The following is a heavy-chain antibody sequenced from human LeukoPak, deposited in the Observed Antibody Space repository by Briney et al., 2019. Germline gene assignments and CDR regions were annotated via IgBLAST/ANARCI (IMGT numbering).Heavy chain of an antibody. CDR3: ASIPSPDFGYYYYGMDV. V-gene: IGHV3-23*01. Sequence: GGSLRLSCAASGFTFSSYAMSWVRQAPGKGLEWVSAISGSGGSTYYADSVKGRFTISRDNAKNSLYLQMNSLRAEDTAVYYCASIPSPDFGYYYYGMDVWGQGTTVTVSS. CDR2: ISGSGGST. CDR1: GFTFSSYA. D-gene: IGHD3/OR15-3a*01. J-gene: IGHJ6*02.